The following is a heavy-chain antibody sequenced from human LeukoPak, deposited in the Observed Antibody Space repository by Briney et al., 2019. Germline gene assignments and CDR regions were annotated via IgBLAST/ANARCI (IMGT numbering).Heavy chain of an antibody. CDR2: IYYSGST. Sequence: SETLSLTCTVSGGSISSYYWSWIRQPPGKGLEWIGYIYYSGSTNYNPPLKSRVTISVDTSKNQFSLKLSSVTAADTAVYYCARDKIAYDFWSGYPDLPAVWFDPWGQGTLVTVSS. V-gene: IGHV4-59*01. CDR1: GGSISSYY. J-gene: IGHJ5*02. D-gene: IGHD3-3*01. CDR3: ARDKIAYDFWSGYPDLPAVWFDP.